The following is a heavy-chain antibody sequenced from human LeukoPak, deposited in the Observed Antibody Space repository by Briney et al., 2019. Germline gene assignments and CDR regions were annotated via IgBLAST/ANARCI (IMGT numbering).Heavy chain of an antibody. CDR1: GFTFSSYA. J-gene: IGHJ4*02. Sequence: GGSLRLSCAASGFTFSSYAMSWARQAPGKGLEWVSAISGSGGSTYYADSVKGRFTISRDNSKNTLYLQMNSLRAEDTAVYYCAKALSITIGGASDYWGQGTLVTVSS. CDR2: ISGSGGST. V-gene: IGHV3-23*01. CDR3: AKALSITIGGASDY. D-gene: IGHD3-10*01.